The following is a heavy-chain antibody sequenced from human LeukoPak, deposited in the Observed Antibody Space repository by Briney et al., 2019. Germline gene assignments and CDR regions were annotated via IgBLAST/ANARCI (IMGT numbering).Heavy chain of an antibody. Sequence: GRSLRLSCTASGFTFSSYTMSWVRQAPGKGLKWVSTITTGGPNTYYADSVKGRFTVSRDDSKNTLYLQMNSLRAEDTAVYYCAKDGGLWVTAHWGDSWGRGTLVTVSS. V-gene: IGHV3-23*01. CDR3: AKDGGLWVTAHWGDS. J-gene: IGHJ4*02. CDR1: GFTFSSYT. D-gene: IGHD4-23*01. CDR2: ITTGGPNT.